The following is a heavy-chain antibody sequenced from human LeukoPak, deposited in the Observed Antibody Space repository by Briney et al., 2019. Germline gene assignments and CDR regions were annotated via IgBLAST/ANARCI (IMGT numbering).Heavy chain of an antibody. J-gene: IGHJ6*03. CDR2: IYYSGST. D-gene: IGHD3-16*01. CDR1: GGSISSYY. CDR3: ARHKGFMTQYYYYYMDV. V-gene: IGHV4-59*05. Sequence: SETLSLTCTVSGGSISSYYWSWIRQPPGKGLEWIGSIYYSGSTYYNPSLKSRVTISVDTSKNQFSLKLSSVTAADTAVYYCARHKGFMTQYYYYYMDVWGKGTTVTISS.